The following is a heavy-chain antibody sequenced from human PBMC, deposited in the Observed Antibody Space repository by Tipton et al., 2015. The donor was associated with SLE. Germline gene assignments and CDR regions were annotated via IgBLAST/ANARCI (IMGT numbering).Heavy chain of an antibody. CDR3: ARGGSSSPLYYYYYGMDV. J-gene: IGHJ6*02. V-gene: IGHV4-39*07. D-gene: IGHD6-6*01. CDR2: IYYSGST. CDR1: GGSISSSSYY. Sequence: TLSLTCTVSGGSISSSSYYWGWIRQPPGKGLEWIGSIYYSGSTYYNPSLKSRVTISVGTSKNQFSLKLSSVTAADTAVYYCARGGSSSPLYYYYYGMDVWGQGTTVTVSS.